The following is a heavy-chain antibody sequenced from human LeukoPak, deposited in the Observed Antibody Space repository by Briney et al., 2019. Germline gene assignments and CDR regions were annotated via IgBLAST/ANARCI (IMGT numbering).Heavy chain of an antibody. CDR2: INHSGST. CDR1: GGSFSGYY. J-gene: IGHJ4*02. Sequence: SETLSLTCAVYGGSFSGYYWSWIRQPPGKGLEWIGEINHSGSTNYNPSLKSRVTMSVDTSKNQFSLKLSSVTAADTAVYYCARGVYDSSGYLYYFDYWGQGTLVTVSS. D-gene: IGHD3-22*01. CDR3: ARGVYDSSGYLYYFDY. V-gene: IGHV4-34*01.